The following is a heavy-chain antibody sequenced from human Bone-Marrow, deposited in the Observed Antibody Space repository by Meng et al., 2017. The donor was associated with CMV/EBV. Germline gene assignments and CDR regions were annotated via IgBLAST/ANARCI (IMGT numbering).Heavy chain of an antibody. J-gene: IGHJ6*02. D-gene: IGHD3-3*01. V-gene: IGHV3-74*01. CDR3: ARDRLEATIFGVVRPGGMDV. Sequence: GESLKISCAASGFTFSDHYMDWVRQAPGKGLVWVSRINSDGSSTSYADSVKGRFTISRDNAKNTLYLQMNSLRAEDTAVYYCARDRLEATIFGVVRPGGMDVWGQGTTVTVSS. CDR2: INSDGSST. CDR1: GFTFSDHY.